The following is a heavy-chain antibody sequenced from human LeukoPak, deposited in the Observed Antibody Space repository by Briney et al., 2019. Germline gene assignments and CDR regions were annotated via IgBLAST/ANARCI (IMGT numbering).Heavy chain of an antibody. J-gene: IGHJ4*02. Sequence: GGSLRLSCAASGFTFSSYAMSWVRQAPGKGLEWVSAISGSGGSTYYADSVKGRFTISRDNSKNTLYLQMNSLRAEDTAVYYCARVPSSGSFSFDSWGQGTLVTVSS. CDR3: ARVPSSGSFSFDS. CDR2: ISGSGGST. V-gene: IGHV3-23*01. D-gene: IGHD1-26*01. CDR1: GFTFSSYA.